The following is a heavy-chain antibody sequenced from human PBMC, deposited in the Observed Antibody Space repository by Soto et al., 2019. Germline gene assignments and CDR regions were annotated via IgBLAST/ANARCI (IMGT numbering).Heavy chain of an antibody. V-gene: IGHV4-59*01. CDR3: ARSSGGSPHNGYYYYYYMDV. CDR1: GGSISSYY. J-gene: IGHJ6*03. CDR2: IYYSGST. Sequence: QVQLQESGPGLVKPSETLSLTCTVSGGSISSYYWSWIRQPPGKGLEWIGYIYYSGSTNYNPSLKSRVTISVDTSKNQFSLKLSSVTAADTAVYYCARSSGGSPHNGYYYYYYMDVWGKGTTVTVSS. D-gene: IGHD2-8*01.